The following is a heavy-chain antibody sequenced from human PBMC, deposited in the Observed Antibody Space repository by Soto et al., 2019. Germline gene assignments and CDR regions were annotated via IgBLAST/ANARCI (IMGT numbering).Heavy chain of an antibody. CDR1: GYTFTSYG. D-gene: IGHD2-2*01. V-gene: IGHV1-18*01. CDR2: ISAYNGNT. CDR3: ARADIVVVPAAMGGNWFVL. Sequence: GASVKVSCKASGYTFTSYGISWVRQAPGQGLEWMGWISAYNGNTNYAQKLQGRVTMTTDTSTSTAYMELRSLRSDDTAVYYCARADIVVVPAAMGGNWFVLWGQGTLVTVSS. J-gene: IGHJ5*02.